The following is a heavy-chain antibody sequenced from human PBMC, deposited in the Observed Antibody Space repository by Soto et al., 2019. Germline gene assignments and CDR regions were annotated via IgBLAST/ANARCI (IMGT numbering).Heavy chain of an antibody. D-gene: IGHD1-1*01. V-gene: IGHV1-69*13. J-gene: IGHJ6*02. CDR1: GGTFSSHS. CDR3: ATGSFTSTGGRIGYHYNAMDV. Sequence: SVKVSCKSSGGTFSSHSINWVRQAPGQGLEWMGGIIPIFGPANFAKKFQGRVTITADESTTTANMELSSLTSEDTAVYYCATGSFTSTGGRIGYHYNAMDVWGQGTTVTVSS. CDR2: IIPIFGPA.